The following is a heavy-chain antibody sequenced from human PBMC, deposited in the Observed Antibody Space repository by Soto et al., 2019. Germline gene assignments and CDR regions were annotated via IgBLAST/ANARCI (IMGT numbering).Heavy chain of an antibody. CDR1: GGSISSYY. D-gene: IGHD3-3*01. Sequence: SETLSLTCTVSGGSISSYYWSWIRQPPGKGLEWIGYIYYSGSTNYNPSLKSRVTISVDTSKNQFSLKLSSVTAADTAVYYCARRITIFGVVTVFDYWGQGTLVTVSS. CDR2: IYYSGST. V-gene: IGHV4-59*01. CDR3: ARRITIFGVVTVFDY. J-gene: IGHJ4*02.